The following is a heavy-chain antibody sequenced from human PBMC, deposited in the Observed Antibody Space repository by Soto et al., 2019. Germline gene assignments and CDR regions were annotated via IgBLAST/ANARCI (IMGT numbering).Heavy chain of an antibody. J-gene: IGHJ4*02. V-gene: IGHV4-30-4*01. Sequence: SETLSLTCTVSGGSISSGDYYWSWIRQPPGKGLEWIGYIYYSGSTYYNPSLKSRVTISVDTSKNQFSLKLSSVTGADTAVYYCASNSYGYTFHDYWGQGTLVTVSS. CDR3: ASNSYGYTFHDY. CDR1: GGSISSGDYY. D-gene: IGHD5-18*01. CDR2: IYYSGST.